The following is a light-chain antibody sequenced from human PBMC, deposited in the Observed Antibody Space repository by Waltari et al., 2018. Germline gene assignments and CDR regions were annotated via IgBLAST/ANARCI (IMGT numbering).Light chain of an antibody. J-gene: IGKJ1*01. CDR3: QLLDSSQWT. CDR2: AAS. V-gene: IGKV1-9*01. CDR1: QGISDF. Sequence: IHLTQSPSSLSPSVGDRFTITCRASQGISDFLAGYQQKPGKAPKLLIYAASTLQSGVPSRFSGSGSGTDFTLTITSLQPEDVATYYCQLLDSSQWTFGQGTKVDMK.